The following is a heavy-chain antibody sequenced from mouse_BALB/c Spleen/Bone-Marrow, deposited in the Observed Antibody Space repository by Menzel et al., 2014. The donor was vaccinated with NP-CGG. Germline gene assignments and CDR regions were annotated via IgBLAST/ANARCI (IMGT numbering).Heavy chain of an antibody. CDR3: ARSDGYRAMDY. CDR2: IYPGDGDT. J-gene: IGHJ4*01. V-gene: IGHV1-82*01. D-gene: IGHD2-3*01. Sequence: EPGPELVKPGASVKISCKASGYAFSSSWMNWVKQRPGQGLEWIGRIYPGDGDTNYNGKFKGKATLTADKSSSTAYMQLSSLTSVDSAVYFCARSDGYRAMDYWGQGTSVTVSS. CDR1: GYAFSSSW.